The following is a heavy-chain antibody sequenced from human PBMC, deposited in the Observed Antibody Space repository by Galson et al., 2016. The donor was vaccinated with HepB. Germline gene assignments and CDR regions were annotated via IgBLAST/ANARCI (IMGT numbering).Heavy chain of an antibody. D-gene: IGHD5-24*01. J-gene: IGHJ4*02. V-gene: IGHV1-46*01. CDR1: GYTFTSYY. CDR3: ARDPGDGYNLPYDY. Sequence: SVKVSCKASGYTFTSYYMHRVRQAPGQGLEWMGTINPRGGSTGYAQKFQGRVTMTRDTSTSTVYMELSSLRSEDTAVYYCARDPGDGYNLPYDYWGQGTLVTVSS. CDR2: INPRGGST.